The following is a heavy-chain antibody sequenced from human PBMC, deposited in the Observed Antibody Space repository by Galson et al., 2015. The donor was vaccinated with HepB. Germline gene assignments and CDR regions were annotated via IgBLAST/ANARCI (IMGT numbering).Heavy chain of an antibody. Sequence: SLRLSCAASGFTFSSNSMNWVRQAPGKGLEWVSSISSSSSYIYYADSVKGRFTISRDNARNSLYLQMNSLRAEDTAVYYCARGSYCSGGSCPGGWFDPWGQGTLVTVSS. CDR2: ISSSSSYI. CDR1: GFTFSSNS. J-gene: IGHJ5*02. V-gene: IGHV3-21*01. CDR3: ARGSYCSGGSCPGGWFDP. D-gene: IGHD2-15*01.